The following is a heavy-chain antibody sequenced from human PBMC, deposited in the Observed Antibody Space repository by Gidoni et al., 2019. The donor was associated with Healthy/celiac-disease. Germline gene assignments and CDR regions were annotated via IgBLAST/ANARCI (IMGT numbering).Heavy chain of an antibody. J-gene: IGHJ4*02. Sequence: QVQLVHSGAEVQKPRASLQVSCQASVYTFTTYSIPLVPQSPGQGLAWMGIINPSGGSTSYGQKLEGRVTMTRDTCTSTVYMERSSLRSEDTAVYDCERDRGDGSGGSCYPVGGSGWYGEDWGQGTLVTVSS. V-gene: IGHV1-46*01. CDR2: INPSGGST. CDR1: VYTFTTYS. CDR3: ERDRGDGSGGSCYPVGGSGWYGED. D-gene: IGHD2-15*01.